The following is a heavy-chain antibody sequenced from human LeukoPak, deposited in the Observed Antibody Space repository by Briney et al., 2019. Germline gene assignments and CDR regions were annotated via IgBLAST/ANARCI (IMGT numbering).Heavy chain of an antibody. J-gene: IGHJ5*02. D-gene: IGHD2-15*01. CDR1: GGSISSSSYY. V-gene: IGHV4-39*01. CDR3: ARHSIVALAAALSFDP. Sequence: SETLSLTCTVSGGSISSSSYYWGWVRQPPGKWLEWIVSIYYSGSTYYNPSRKSRLTISVDTSKNQFSLKLSSVTAADTAVYYCARHSIVALAAALSFDPWGQGTLVTVSS. CDR2: IYYSGST.